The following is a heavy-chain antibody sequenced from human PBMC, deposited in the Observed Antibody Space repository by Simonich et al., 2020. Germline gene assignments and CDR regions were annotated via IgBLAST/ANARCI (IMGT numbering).Heavy chain of an antibody. V-gene: IGHV3-23*01. J-gene: IGHJ4*02. D-gene: IGHD1-7*01. CDR2: IGGRGGST. CDR3: AKRSGVSITGTFDY. CDR1: GFTFSSYA. Sequence: EVQLLESGGGLVQPGGSLRLSCAASGFTFSSYAMSWVRQAPGRWLEWVSAIGGRGGSTYYADSVKGRFTISRDNSKNTLYLQMNSLRAEDTAVYYCAKRSGVSITGTFDYWGQGTLVTVSS.